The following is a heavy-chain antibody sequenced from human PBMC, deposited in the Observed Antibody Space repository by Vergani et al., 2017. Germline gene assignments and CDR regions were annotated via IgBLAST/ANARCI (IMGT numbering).Heavy chain of an antibody. CDR2: ISSSSSYI. CDR1: GFTFSSYA. V-gene: IGHV3-21*01. Sequence: EVQLLESGGGLVQPGGSLRLSCAASGFTFSSYAMSWVRQAPGKGLEWVSSISSSSSYIYYADSVKGRFTISRDNAKNSLYLQMNSLRAEDTAVYYCARDLAYCGGDCYNYYYYGMDVWGQGTTVTVSS. J-gene: IGHJ6*02. D-gene: IGHD2-21*02. CDR3: ARDLAYCGGDCYNYYYYGMDV.